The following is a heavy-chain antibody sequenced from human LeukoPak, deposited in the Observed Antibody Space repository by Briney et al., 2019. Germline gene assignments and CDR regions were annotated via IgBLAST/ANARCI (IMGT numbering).Heavy chain of an antibody. D-gene: IGHD6-13*01. CDR1: GAYLSDYY. CDR2: VAHKGPT. J-gene: IGHJ5*02. Sequence: SETLSLTCAVYGAYLSDYYWSWIRQSPGKGLQWIGEVAHKGPTVYSPTLNRKYNPSLKSRVTMSVDPSKNQFSLKLSSVTAADTAVYYCARQPKDSIAAAGMSWGQGTLVTVSS. CDR3: ARQPKDSIAAAGMS. V-gene: IGHV4-59*08.